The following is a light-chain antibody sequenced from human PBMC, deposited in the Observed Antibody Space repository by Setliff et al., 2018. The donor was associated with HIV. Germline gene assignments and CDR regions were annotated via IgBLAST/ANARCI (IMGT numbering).Light chain of an antibody. Sequence: QSALTQPASVSGSPGQSITISCTGTRSDVGGYDYVSWYQHHPGKAPKLIIYNVNTRPSGVSNRLSGSKSGNTASLTISGLQAEDEADYYCTSYTTSSSPYVFGTGTKVTVL. V-gene: IGLV2-14*03. CDR2: NVN. CDR1: RSDVGGYDY. J-gene: IGLJ1*01. CDR3: TSYTTSSSPYV.